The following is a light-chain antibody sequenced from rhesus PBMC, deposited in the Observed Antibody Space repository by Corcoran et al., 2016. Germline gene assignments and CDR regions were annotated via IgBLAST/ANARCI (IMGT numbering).Light chain of an antibody. Sequence: DIQMTQSPSSLSASVGDTVTITCRASQGISSWLAWYQQKPGKAPKLLIYKASSLLSGVPSRFSGSGSGTDFTLTISSLQSEDFVIYYCQQYNSRPPYTFGQGTKVEIK. CDR3: QQYNSRPPYT. CDR1: QGISSW. CDR2: KAS. J-gene: IGKJ2*01. V-gene: IGKV1-22*01.